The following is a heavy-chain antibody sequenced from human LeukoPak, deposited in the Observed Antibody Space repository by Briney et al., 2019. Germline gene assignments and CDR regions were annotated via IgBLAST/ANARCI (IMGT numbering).Heavy chain of an antibody. D-gene: IGHD3-22*01. V-gene: IGHV1-18*01. CDR1: GYTFTNYG. Sequence: ASVKVSCKASGYTFTNYGISWVRQAPGQGLEWMGWISAYNGNTNYAQKLQGRVTMTTDTSTSTAYMELRSLRSDDTAVYYCARDRGITMIVAGLFDYWGQGTLVTVSS. CDR2: ISAYNGNT. J-gene: IGHJ4*02. CDR3: ARDRGITMIVAGLFDY.